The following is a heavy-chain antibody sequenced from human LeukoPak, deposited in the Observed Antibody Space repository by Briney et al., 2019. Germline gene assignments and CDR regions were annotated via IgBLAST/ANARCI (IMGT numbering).Heavy chain of an antibody. Sequence: ASVTVSCLASGYSFTDYAMHWVRQAPGQRPEWMGWINAGNGNTKYSLNFQGRVTITRDTSARTVYMELSSLRSEDTADYYCARAGYCSKTSCSDAFEIWGQGTMVTVSS. D-gene: IGHD2-2*03. CDR1: GYSFTDYA. CDR3: ARAGYCSKTSCSDAFEI. CDR2: INAGNGNT. J-gene: IGHJ3*02. V-gene: IGHV1-3*01.